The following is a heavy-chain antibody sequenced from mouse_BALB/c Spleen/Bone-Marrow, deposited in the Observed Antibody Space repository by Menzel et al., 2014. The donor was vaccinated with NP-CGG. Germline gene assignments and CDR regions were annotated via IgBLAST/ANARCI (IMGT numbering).Heavy chain of an antibody. D-gene: IGHD2-14*01. V-gene: IGHV5-9-3*01. CDR2: ISSGGSYT. CDR1: GFTFSSYA. J-gene: IGHJ3*01. CDR3: ARHREVRTFAY. Sequence: EVKLMESGGGLVKPGGSLKLSCAASGFTFSSYAMSWVRQTPEKRLEWVATISSGGSYTYYPDSVKGRFTISKDNAKNTLYLQMSSLRSEDTAMYYCARHREVRTFAYWGQGTLVTVPA.